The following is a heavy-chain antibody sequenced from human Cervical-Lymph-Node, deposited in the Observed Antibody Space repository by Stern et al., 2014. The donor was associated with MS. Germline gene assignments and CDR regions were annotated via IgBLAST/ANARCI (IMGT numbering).Heavy chain of an antibody. Sequence: VQLGQSGAEVKKPGASVKVSCKASGYTFTNYGITWVRQAPGRGLEWMAWISAYTGDTNYAHNLQGGVTITKATYLTQDYMELRSLRSDDTAVYYCGRTFARVFDYWGQGSLVTVSS. CDR3: GRTFARVFDY. CDR2: ISAYTGDT. CDR1: GYTFTNYG. V-gene: IGHV1-18*01. J-gene: IGHJ4*02.